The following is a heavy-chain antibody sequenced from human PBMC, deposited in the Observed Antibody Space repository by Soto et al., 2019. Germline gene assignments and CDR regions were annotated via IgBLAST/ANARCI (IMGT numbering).Heavy chain of an antibody. CDR2: IIPIFGTA. Sequence: SVKVSCKASGGTFSSYAISWVRQAPGQGLEWMGGIIPIFGTANYAQKFQGRVTITADESTSTAYMELSSLRSEDTAVYYCARDPSYNWNYSFRPDDAFDIWGQGTMVTVSS. CDR1: GGTFSSYA. V-gene: IGHV1-69*13. CDR3: ARDPSYNWNYSFRPDDAFDI. D-gene: IGHD1-7*01. J-gene: IGHJ3*02.